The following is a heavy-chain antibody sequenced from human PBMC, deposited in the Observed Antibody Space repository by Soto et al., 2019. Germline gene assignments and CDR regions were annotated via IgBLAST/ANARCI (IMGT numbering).Heavy chain of an antibody. CDR1: GGSISSYY. V-gene: IGHV4-59*08. D-gene: IGHD2-2*01. CDR2: IYYSGST. Sequence: SETLSLTCTVSGGSISSYYWSWIRQPPGKGLEWIGYIYYSGSTNYNPSLKSRVTMSVDTSKKQLSLRLRSVTAADTAVYYCARLHCDSPNCVPLDPWGQGTLVTVSS. J-gene: IGHJ5*02. CDR3: ARLHCDSPNCVPLDP.